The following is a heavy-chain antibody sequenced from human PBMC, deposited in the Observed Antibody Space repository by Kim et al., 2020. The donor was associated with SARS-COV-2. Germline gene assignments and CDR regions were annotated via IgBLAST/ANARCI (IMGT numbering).Heavy chain of an antibody. J-gene: IGHJ4*02. V-gene: IGHV3-11*04. D-gene: IGHD3-16*02. CDR3: ASYRRPGRDY. CDR2: TI. Sequence: TIYYADSVKGRFTISRDNAKNSLYLQMNSLRAEDTAVYYCASYRRPGRDYWGQGTLVTVSS.